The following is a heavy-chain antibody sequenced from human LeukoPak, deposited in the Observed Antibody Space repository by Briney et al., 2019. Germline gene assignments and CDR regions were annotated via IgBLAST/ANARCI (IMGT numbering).Heavy chain of an antibody. CDR3: AKVSHILTGFTLFDY. CDR2: ISGSGGST. CDR1: RFTFSSYA. Sequence: QTGGSLRLSCAASRFTFSSYAMNWVRQAPGKGLEWVSAISGSGGSTYYADSVKGRFTISRDNSKNTLYLQMNSLRAEDTAVYYCAKVSHILTGFTLFDYWGQGTLVTVSS. D-gene: IGHD3-9*01. V-gene: IGHV3-23*01. J-gene: IGHJ4*02.